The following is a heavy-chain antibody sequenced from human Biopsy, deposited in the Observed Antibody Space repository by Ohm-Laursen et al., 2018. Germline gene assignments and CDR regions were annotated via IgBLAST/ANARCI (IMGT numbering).Heavy chain of an antibody. CDR2: IYYTGHT. CDR1: GGSIKSYY. Sequence: GTLSLTCTVSGGSIKSYYWNWIRQSPGKGLEWIGFIYYTGHTNYNFSLKSRATISVDTSKNQFSLKVISVTAADTAVYYCARLTGDPSYWGQGILVTVSS. V-gene: IGHV4-59*01. CDR3: ARLTGDPSY. J-gene: IGHJ4*02. D-gene: IGHD7-27*01.